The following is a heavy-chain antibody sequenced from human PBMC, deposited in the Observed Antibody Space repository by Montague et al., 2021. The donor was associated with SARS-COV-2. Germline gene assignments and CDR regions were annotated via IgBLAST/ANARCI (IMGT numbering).Heavy chain of an antibody. CDR1: GGSFSDYY. Sequence: TCAVYGGSFSDYYWSWIRQPPGKGLEWIGEINHSGSTNYNPSLRSRVTISVDTSKNQFSLKLSAVTAADTAVYYCARGAPTISMILVVMTGAGWYFDLWGRGTLVTVSS. CDR3: ARGAPTISMILVVMTGAGWYFDL. V-gene: IGHV4-34*01. J-gene: IGHJ2*01. CDR2: INHSGST. D-gene: IGHD3-22*01.